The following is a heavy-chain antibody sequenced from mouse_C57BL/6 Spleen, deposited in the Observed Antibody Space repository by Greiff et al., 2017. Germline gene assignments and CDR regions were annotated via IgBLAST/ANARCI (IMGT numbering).Heavy chain of an antibody. CDR3: AREGDLLWLRRGGLDY. Sequence: QVQLQQPGAELVKPGASVKMSCKASGYTFTSYWITWVKQRPGQGLEWIGDIYPGSGSTNYNEKFKSKATLTVDTSSSTAYMQLSSLTSEDSAVYYCAREGDLLWLRRGGLDYWGQGTSVTVSS. D-gene: IGHD2-2*01. CDR2: IYPGSGST. V-gene: IGHV1-55*01. CDR1: GYTFTSYW. J-gene: IGHJ4*01.